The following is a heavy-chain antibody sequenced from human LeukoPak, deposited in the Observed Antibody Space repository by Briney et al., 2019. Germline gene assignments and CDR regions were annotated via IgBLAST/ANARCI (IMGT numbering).Heavy chain of an antibody. D-gene: IGHD5-24*01. V-gene: IGHV4-31*03. J-gene: IGHJ4*02. CDR1: GGSISSGGYY. CDR3: ARDEEGGDGYNYFDY. CDR2: IYYSGST. Sequence: SETLSPTCTVSGGSISSGGYYWSWIRQHPGKGLEWIGYIYYSGSTYYNPSLKSRVTISVDTSKNQFSLKLSSVTAADTAVYYCARDEEGGDGYNYFDYWGQGTLVTVSS.